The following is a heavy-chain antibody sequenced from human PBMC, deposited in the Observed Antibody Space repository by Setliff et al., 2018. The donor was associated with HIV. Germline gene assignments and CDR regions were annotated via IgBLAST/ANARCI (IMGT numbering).Heavy chain of an antibody. V-gene: IGHV3-33*01. CDR1: GFTFSSYG. CDR3: ARGRNYYYDTSGYYSRAEYFHH. D-gene: IGHD3-22*01. Sequence: PGGSLRLSCATSGFTFSSYGMHWVRQAPGKGLEWVAVIWYDDSNSYYTDSVKGRFTISRDNSKNTLYLQMSSLRAEDTAVYYCARGRNYYYDTSGYYSRAEYFHHWGLGTLVTVSS. CDR2: IWYDDSNS. J-gene: IGHJ1*01.